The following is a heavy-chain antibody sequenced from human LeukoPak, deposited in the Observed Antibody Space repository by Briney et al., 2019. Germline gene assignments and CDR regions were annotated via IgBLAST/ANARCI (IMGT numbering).Heavy chain of an antibody. V-gene: IGHV3-64*01. J-gene: IGHJ4*02. Sequence: GGSLRLSCAASGFTFSSYAMHWVRQAPGKGLEYVSAISSNGGSTYYANSVKGRFTISRDNSKSTLYLQMGSLRAEDMAVYYCARGFSSNPDYWGQGTLVTVSS. CDR3: ARGFSSNPDY. CDR1: GFTFSSYA. D-gene: IGHD6-19*01. CDR2: ISSNGGST.